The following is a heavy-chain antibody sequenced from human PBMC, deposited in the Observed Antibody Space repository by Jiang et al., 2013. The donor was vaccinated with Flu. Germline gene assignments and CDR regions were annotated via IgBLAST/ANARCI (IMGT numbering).Heavy chain of an antibody. V-gene: IGHV1-18*01. Sequence: GAEVKKPGASVKVSCEASAYTFATYVLTWVRQAPGQGFEWMGWINPYNGNTHYPQKVQGRVTMTTETSTSTAYMELTNLRSDDTAVYYCAASPRTYCSGTSCHFANWGQGTLVTVSS. D-gene: IGHD2-2*01. CDR3: AASPRTYCSGTSCHFAN. CDR1: AYTFATYV. CDR2: INPYNGNT. J-gene: IGHJ4*02.